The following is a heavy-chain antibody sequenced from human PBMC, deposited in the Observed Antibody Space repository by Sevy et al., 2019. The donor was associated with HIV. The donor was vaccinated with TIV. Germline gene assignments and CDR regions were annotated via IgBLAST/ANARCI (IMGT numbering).Heavy chain of an antibody. CDR1: GFTFSSYA. Sequence: GGSLRLSCAASGFTFSSYAMHWVRQGPGKGLEWVAVISYDGSNKYYADSVKGRFTISRDNSKNTLYLQMNSLRAEDTAVYYCARSGKIVVVPAAWYMDVWGKGTTVTVSS. CDR2: ISYDGSNK. J-gene: IGHJ6*03. V-gene: IGHV3-30-3*01. D-gene: IGHD2-2*01. CDR3: ARSGKIVVVPAAWYMDV.